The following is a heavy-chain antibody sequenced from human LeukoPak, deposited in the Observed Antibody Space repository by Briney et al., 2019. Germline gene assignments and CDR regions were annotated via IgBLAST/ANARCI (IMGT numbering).Heavy chain of an antibody. D-gene: IGHD3-22*01. V-gene: IGHV1-2*02. Sequence: VASVKVSSKASGYTFTGYYMHWVRQAPGQGLEWMGWINPNSGGTNYAQKFQGRVTMTRDTSISTAYMELSRLRSDDTAVYYCASVSITMIVVADDAFDIWGQGTMVTASS. CDR2: INPNSGGT. CDR3: ASVSITMIVVADDAFDI. J-gene: IGHJ3*02. CDR1: GYTFTGYY.